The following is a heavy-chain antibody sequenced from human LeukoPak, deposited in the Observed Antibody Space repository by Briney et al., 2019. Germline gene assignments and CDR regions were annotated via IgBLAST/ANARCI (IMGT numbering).Heavy chain of an antibody. CDR3: ARENSNRNFQH. V-gene: IGHV4-34*01. D-gene: IGHD6-13*01. J-gene: IGHJ1*01. CDR2: INHSGST. CDR1: GGSFSAYY. Sequence: SETLSLTCAVYGGSFSAYYWSWIRQPPGKGLEWIGEINHSGSTNYNPSLKSRVTISVDTSKNQFSLKLSSVTAADTAVYYCARENSNRNFQHWGQGTLVTVSS.